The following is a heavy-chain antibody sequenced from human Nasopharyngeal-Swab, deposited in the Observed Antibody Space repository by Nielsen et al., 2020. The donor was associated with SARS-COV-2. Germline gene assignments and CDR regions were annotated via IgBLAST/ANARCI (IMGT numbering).Heavy chain of an antibody. CDR1: GFTFSDYC. J-gene: IGHJ4*01. V-gene: IGHV3-11*04. Sequence: GGSLRLSCAASGFTFSDYCMSWIRQAPGKGLEWVSHISTTGSSKYYADSLKGRFTISRDNDKNSLYLQMNSLRADDTAVYYCASGGYDFWSGYPSDYWGLEPWSPSPQ. CDR2: ISTTGSSK. D-gene: IGHD3-3*01. CDR3: ASGGYDFWSGYPSDY.